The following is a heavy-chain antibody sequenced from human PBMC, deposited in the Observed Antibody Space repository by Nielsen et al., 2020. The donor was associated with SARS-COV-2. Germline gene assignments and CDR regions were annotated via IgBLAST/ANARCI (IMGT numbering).Heavy chain of an antibody. Sequence: GESLKISCKGSGYSFTSNWITWVRQVPGKGLEWVGRIDPSDSYTNYSPSFQGHVTISVDRAISTAFLQWSSLRASDSAMYYCARPASGTYPNPDSWGQGTLVTVTS. V-gene: IGHV5-10-1*01. CDR2: IDPSDSYT. CDR1: GYSFTSNW. D-gene: IGHD1-26*01. CDR3: ARPASGTYPNPDS. J-gene: IGHJ4*02.